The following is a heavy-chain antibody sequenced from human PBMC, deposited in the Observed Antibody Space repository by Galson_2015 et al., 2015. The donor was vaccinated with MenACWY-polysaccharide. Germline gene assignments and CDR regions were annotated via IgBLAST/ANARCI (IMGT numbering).Heavy chain of an antibody. V-gene: IGHV3-23*01. J-gene: IGHJ4*02. CDR2: VSNRGGNT. CDR3: AREGWMGEKNSFSYDSSAFD. D-gene: IGHD3-22*01. CDR1: GFTFSSYA. Sequence: SLRLSCAASGFTFSSYALTWVRQAPGAGLERVSSVSNRGGNTYYADTVNGRVTISKDHSKNILYLQMNTRRDKDTAIYYCAREGWMGEKNSFSYDSSAFDWGQATLVSVSS.